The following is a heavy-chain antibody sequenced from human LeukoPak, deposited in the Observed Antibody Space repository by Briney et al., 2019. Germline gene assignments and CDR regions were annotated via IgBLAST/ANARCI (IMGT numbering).Heavy chain of an antibody. Sequence: SETLSLTCAVYGGSVSGYYWSWIRQPPGKGLEWIGETNDSGSTNYNPSLRSRITMSVDTSKNQVSLSLSSVTAADTAVYYCARDRMYYDFWSGYPNIDYWGQGTLVTVSS. J-gene: IGHJ4*02. D-gene: IGHD3-3*01. V-gene: IGHV4-34*01. CDR1: GGSVSGYY. CDR2: TNDSGST. CDR3: ARDRMYYDFWSGYPNIDY.